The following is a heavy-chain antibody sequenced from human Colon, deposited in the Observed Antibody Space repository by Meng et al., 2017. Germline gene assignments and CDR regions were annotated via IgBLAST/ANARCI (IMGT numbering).Heavy chain of an antibody. CDR3: ARERLSSGWYGGRWFDP. Sequence: GQLQQWGAGLLKPSETLSLTCAVYGGSFSGYYWSWIRQPPGKGLEWIGEINHSGSTYYNPSLKSRVTISVDTSKNQFSLKLSSVTAADTAVYYCARERLSSGWYGGRWFDPWGQGTLVTVSS. CDR1: GGSFSGYY. D-gene: IGHD6-19*01. CDR2: INHSGST. J-gene: IGHJ5*02. V-gene: IGHV4-34*01.